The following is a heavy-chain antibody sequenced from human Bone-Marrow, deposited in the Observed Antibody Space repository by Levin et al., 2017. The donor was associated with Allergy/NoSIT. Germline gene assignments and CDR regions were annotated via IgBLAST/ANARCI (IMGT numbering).Heavy chain of an antibody. J-gene: IGHJ4*02. Sequence: GGSLRLSCVTSGFTFSANHMNWVRQAPGKGLEWLSYISTTSAIYYADSVEGRFTISRDNAKNSVYLQMNSLRDDDTAVYYCASDRDWAFDHWGQGTLVTVAS. CDR2: ISTTSAI. V-gene: IGHV3-69-1*01. D-gene: IGHD3/OR15-3a*01. CDR3: ASDRDWAFDH. CDR1: GFTFSANH.